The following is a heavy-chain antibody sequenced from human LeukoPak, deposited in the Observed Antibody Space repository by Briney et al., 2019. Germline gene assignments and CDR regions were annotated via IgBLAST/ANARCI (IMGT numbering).Heavy chain of an antibody. Sequence: GGSLRLSCAVSGFTFSSYGMHWVRQAPGKGLEWVANIKQDGSEKHYVDSVKGRLTISRDNAKNLLYLQMNSLRVEDTAVYYCAGGPGFLIDCWGQGTLVTVSS. CDR3: AGGPGFLIDC. J-gene: IGHJ4*02. D-gene: IGHD3-3*01. V-gene: IGHV3-7*01. CDR2: IKQDGSEK. CDR1: GFTFSSYG.